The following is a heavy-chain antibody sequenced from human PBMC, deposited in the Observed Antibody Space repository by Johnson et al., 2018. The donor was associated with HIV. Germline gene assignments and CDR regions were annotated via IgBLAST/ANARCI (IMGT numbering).Heavy chain of an antibody. J-gene: IGHJ3*01. CDR2: LSYDGSNE. Sequence: QMQLVESGGGVVQPGRSLRLSCIASGFTFSSYGMHWVRQAPGKGLQWVALLSYDGSNEYYADSVQGRFTISRDNYKNTLYLNMNNLTVEDTAVYHCAKGYYDSSFGLDLWGQGTMVTVSS. V-gene: IGHV3-30*18. D-gene: IGHD3-3*01. CDR3: AKGYYDSSFGLDL. CDR1: GFTFSSYG.